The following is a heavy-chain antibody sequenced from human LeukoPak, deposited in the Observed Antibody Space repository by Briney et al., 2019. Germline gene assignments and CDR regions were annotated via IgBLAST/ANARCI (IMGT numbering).Heavy chain of an antibody. CDR3: ALLEMATDYGIDY. CDR2: ISGSGGST. V-gene: IGHV3-23*01. Sequence: PGGSLRLSCAASGFTXXXYAMXXVXXAPXXXXXXXXXISGSGGSTYYADSVKGRFTISRDNSKNTLYLQMNSLRAEDTAVYYCALLEMATDYGIDYWGQGTLVTVSS. D-gene: IGHD4-17*01. J-gene: IGHJ4*02. CDR1: GFTXXXYA.